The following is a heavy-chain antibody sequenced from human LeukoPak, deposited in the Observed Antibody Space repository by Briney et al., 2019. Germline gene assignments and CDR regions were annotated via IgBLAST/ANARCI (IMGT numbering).Heavy chain of an antibody. CDR1: GFTFSSYS. D-gene: IGHD3-3*01. J-gene: IGHJ4*02. Sequence: GGSLRLSWAASGFTFSSYSMNWVRQAPGKGLEWVSYISSGSSTIYYTDSVKGRFTISRDNAKNSLYLQMNSLRAEDTAVYYCARGARGFWSGYYDYRGQGTLVTVSS. V-gene: IGHV3-48*01. CDR3: ARGARGFWSGYYDY. CDR2: ISSGSSTI.